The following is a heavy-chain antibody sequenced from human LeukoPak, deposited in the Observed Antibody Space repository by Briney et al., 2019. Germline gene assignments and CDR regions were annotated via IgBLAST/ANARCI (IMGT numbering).Heavy chain of an antibody. CDR3: AADQYGSGSAGGWFDP. J-gene: IGHJ5*02. Sequence: ASVKVSRKASGFTCLTSTMQWVRQARGQRLEWIGWIVVGSGYKNYAQNFQERVTITREMSTSTAYMELSSLRSEDTAVYYCAADQYGSGSAGGWFDPWGQGTLVTVSS. V-gene: IGHV1-58*02. CDR2: IVVGSGYK. CDR1: GFTCLTST. D-gene: IGHD3-10*01.